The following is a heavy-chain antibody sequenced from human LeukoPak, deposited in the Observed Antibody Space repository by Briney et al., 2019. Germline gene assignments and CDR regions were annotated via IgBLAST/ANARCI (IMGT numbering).Heavy chain of an antibody. CDR1: GYTFTIYG. Sequence: ASVKVSCTASGYTFTIYGITWVRQAPGQGLEWMGWISAYNGNTHYAQKLQGRVTMTRDTSTSTAYMELRSLTSDDTAVYYCARSPYYYDSSGYSLPYYFDYWGQGALVTVSS. CDR3: ARSPYYYDSSGYSLPYYFDY. J-gene: IGHJ4*02. D-gene: IGHD3-22*01. CDR2: ISAYNGNT. V-gene: IGHV1-18*01.